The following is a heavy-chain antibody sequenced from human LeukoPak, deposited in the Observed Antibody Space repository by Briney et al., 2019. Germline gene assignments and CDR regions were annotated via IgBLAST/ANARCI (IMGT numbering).Heavy chain of an antibody. J-gene: IGHJ5*02. Sequence: PSETLSLTFTVSGGSISSYYWSWIRQPPGKGLEWIGYIYYSGSTNYNPSLKSRVTISVDTSKNQFSLKLSSVTAADTAVYYCAASEPLNNWFDPWGQGTLVTVSS. D-gene: IGHD1-26*01. CDR3: AASEPLNNWFDP. CDR1: GGSISSYY. V-gene: IGHV4-59*08. CDR2: IYYSGST.